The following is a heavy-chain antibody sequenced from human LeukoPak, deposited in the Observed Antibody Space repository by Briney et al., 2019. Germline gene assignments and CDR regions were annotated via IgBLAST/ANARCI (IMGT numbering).Heavy chain of an antibody. CDR1: GLTFSSYA. CDR3: ARDQGDSSGYYLYYFDY. D-gene: IGHD3-22*01. J-gene: IGHJ4*02. V-gene: IGHV3-30-3*01. Sequence: GRSLRLSCAASGLTFSSYAMHWVRQAPGKGLEWVAVISYDGSKKYYADSVKGRFTISRDNSKNTVCLEMNSLRVEDTAVFYCARDQGDSSGYYLYYFDYWGQGTLVTVSS. CDR2: ISYDGSKK.